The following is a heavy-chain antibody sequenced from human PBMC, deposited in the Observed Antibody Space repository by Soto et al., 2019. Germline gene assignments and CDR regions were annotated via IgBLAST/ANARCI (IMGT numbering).Heavy chain of an antibody. CDR2: IYYSGST. V-gene: IGHV4-61*01. CDR1: GGSVSSGSYY. D-gene: IGHD3-10*01. CDR3: ARPRGGGGDAFDI. Sequence: PSQTLSLTCTVSGGSVSSGSYYCSWIRQPPGKGLEWSGYIYYSGSTNYNPSLKSRVTISVDTSKNQFSLKLSSVTAADTAVYYCARPRGGGGDAFDIWGQGIMVTVSS. J-gene: IGHJ3*02.